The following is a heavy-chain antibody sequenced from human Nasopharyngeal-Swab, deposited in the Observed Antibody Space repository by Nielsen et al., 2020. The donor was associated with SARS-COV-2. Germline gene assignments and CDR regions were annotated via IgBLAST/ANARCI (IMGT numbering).Heavy chain of an antibody. CDR2: ISSSSSYI. V-gene: IGHV3-21*04. Sequence: VRQAPGKGLEWVSSISSSSSYIYYVDSVKGRFTISRDNAKNSLYLQMNSLRAEDTAVYYCASSHDFWSGSPYYYYYGMDVWGQGTTVTVSS. D-gene: IGHD3-3*01. CDR3: ASSHDFWSGSPYYYYYGMDV. J-gene: IGHJ6*02.